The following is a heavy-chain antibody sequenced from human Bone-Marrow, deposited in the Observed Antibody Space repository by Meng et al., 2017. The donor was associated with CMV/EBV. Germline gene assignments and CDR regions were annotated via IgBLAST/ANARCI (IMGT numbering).Heavy chain of an antibody. CDR1: GGSISSYY. CDR2: IYYSGST. Sequence: SETLSLTCAVSGGSISSYYWSWIRQPPGKGLEWIGYIYYSGSTYYNPSLKSRVTISVDTSKNQFSLKLSSVTAADTAVYYCAVYWGYFDYWGQGTLVTVSS. J-gene: IGHJ4*02. CDR3: AVYWGYFDY. V-gene: IGHV4-59*12. D-gene: IGHD3-16*01.